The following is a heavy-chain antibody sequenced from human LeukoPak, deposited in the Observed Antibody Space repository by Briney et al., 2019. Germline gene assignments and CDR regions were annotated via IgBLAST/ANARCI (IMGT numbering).Heavy chain of an antibody. Sequence: PGGSLRLSCAASGFTFSTYGMHWVRQAPGKGLEWVAFIRFDGSNKHYSDSVKGRFTISRDNSKNTLYLQMNSLRAEDTAVYYCAKELISVVGAIYYWGQGTLVTVSS. J-gene: IGHJ4*02. CDR2: IRFDGSNK. D-gene: IGHD1-26*01. CDR3: AKELISVVGAIYY. V-gene: IGHV3-30*02. CDR1: GFTFSTYG.